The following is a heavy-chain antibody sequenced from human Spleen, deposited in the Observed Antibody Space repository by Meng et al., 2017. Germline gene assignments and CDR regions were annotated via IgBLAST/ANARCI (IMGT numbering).Heavy chain of an antibody. J-gene: IGHJ4*02. D-gene: IGHD2-15*01. CDR1: GFPFGVYA. CDR2: IGTDRVT. Sequence: VQPGEAGGGMVKPGDSLGLACAASGFPFGVYAMSWVRQAPGKGLECVSTIGTDRVTYYADSVKGRFTISRDNSKNTIYLQMNGLKAEDTALYFCARNLPGSYFDYWGQGVLVTVSS. CDR3: ARNLPGSYFDY. V-gene: IGHV3-23*04.